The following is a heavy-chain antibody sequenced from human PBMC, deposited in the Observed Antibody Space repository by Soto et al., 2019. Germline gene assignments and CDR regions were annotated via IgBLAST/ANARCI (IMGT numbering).Heavy chain of an antibody. Sequence: QVQLVESGGGVVQPGRSLRLSCAATGFAFSSYGMHWVRQAPGKGLEWVGVIWYDGSNKYYADSVKGRFTISRDNSKNTVDLPMNSLGADDTAVYYWGRGGPDYWGQGTLGPVSS. V-gene: IGHV3-33*01. CDR2: IWYDGSNK. D-gene: IGHD3-16*01. CDR3: GRGGPDY. J-gene: IGHJ4*02. CDR1: GFAFSSYG.